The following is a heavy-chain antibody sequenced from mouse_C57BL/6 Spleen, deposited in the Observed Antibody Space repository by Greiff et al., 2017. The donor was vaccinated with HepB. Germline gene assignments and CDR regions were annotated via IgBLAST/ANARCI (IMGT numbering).Heavy chain of an antibody. CDR1: GYTFTSYW. D-gene: IGHD1-1*01. J-gene: IGHJ2*01. Sequence: QVQLQQPGAELVKPGASVKLSCKASGYTFTSYWMHWVKQRPGQGLEWIGMIHPNSGSTNYNEKFKSKATLTVDKSSSTAYMQLSSLTSEDSAVYYCARFPLITTVPHYWGQGTTLTVSS. CDR2: IHPNSGST. CDR3: ARFPLITTVPHY. V-gene: IGHV1-64*01.